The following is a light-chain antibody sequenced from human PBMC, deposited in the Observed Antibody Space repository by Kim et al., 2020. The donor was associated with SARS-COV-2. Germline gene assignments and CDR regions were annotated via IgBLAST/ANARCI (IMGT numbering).Light chain of an antibody. Sequence: EIVMTQSPAILSVSPGERATLSRRASQSVSSNLAWYQQKPGQAPRLFIYGASTRATGIPARFSGSGSGTDFTLTISSLESEDFAIYYCQQYNDWLVTFGGGTKVDIK. CDR1: QSVSSN. CDR3: QQYNDWLVT. CDR2: GAS. V-gene: IGKV3-15*01. J-gene: IGKJ4*01.